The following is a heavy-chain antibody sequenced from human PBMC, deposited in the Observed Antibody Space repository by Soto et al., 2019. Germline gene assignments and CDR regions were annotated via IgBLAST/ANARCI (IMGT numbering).Heavy chain of an antibody. J-gene: IGHJ6*02. Sequence: QVQLVQSGAEVKKPGSSVKVSCKASGGTFSSYAISWVRQAPGQGLEWIGGIIPIFGTANYAQKFQGRVTITADESTSTAYMELSSLRSEDTAVYYCALRGTAMVTTLCYYYGIDVWGQGTTVTVSS. CDR2: IIPIFGTA. D-gene: IGHD5-18*01. CDR3: ALRGTAMVTTLCYYYGIDV. CDR1: GGTFSSYA. V-gene: IGHV1-69*01.